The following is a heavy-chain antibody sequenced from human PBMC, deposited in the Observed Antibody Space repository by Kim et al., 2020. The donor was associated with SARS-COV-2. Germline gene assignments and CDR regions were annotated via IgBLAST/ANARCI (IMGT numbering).Heavy chain of an antibody. CDR3: ARPIKELSLFRLGYVDY. V-gene: IGHV3-11*06. D-gene: IGHD3-16*01. J-gene: IGHJ4*02. Sequence: VKGRFTISRDNAKNSLYLQMNGLGAEDTAVYCCARPIKELSLFRLGYVDYWGQGTLVTVSS.